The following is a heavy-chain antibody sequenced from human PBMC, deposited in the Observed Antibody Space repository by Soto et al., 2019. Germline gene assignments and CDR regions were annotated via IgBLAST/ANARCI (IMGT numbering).Heavy chain of an antibody. CDR3: ARVGQLYAFDI. Sequence: SETLSLTCTVSGGSISSYYCSWIRQPPGKGLEWIGYIYYSGSTNYNPSLKSRVTISVDTSKNQFSLKLSSVTAADTAVYYCARVGQLYAFDIWGQGTMVTVSS. D-gene: IGHD6-13*01. CDR1: GGSISSYY. CDR2: IYYSGST. V-gene: IGHV4-59*01. J-gene: IGHJ3*02.